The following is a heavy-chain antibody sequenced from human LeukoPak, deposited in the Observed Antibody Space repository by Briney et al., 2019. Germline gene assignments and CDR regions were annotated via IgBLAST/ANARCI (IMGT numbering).Heavy chain of an antibody. V-gene: IGHV1-2*02. D-gene: IGHD6-13*01. CDR1: GYTFTGYY. CDR3: AREYLGAGAGKNNWFDP. CDR2: INPNSGGT. Sequence: ASVKVSSKASGYTFTGYYMHWVRQAPGQGLEWMGWINPNSGGTNYAQKFQGRVTMTRDTSISTAYMELSRLRSDDTAVYYCAREYLGAGAGKNNWFDPWGQGTLVTVSS. J-gene: IGHJ5*02.